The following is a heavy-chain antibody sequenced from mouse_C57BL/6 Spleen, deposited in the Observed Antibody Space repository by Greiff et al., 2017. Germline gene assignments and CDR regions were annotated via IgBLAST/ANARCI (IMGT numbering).Heavy chain of an antibody. CDR1: GFTFTDYY. CDR2: IRNKANGYTT. V-gene: IGHV7-3*01. D-gene: IGHD2-5*01. CDR3: ARAYYSNYDAMDY. Sequence: EVNVVESGGGLVQPGGSLSLSCAASGFTFTDYYMSWVRQPPGKALEWLGFIRNKANGYTTEYSASVKGRFTISRDNSQSILYLQMNALRAEDSATYYCARAYYSNYDAMDYWGQGTSVTVSS. J-gene: IGHJ4*01.